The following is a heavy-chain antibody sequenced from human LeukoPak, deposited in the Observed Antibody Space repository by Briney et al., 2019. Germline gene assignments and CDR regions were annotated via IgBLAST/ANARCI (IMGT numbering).Heavy chain of an antibody. J-gene: IGHJ4*02. D-gene: IGHD1-26*01. Sequence: GGSLRLSCVASGFPFSTYSMNWVRQAPGKGLEWLSYITSTSDTIYYADSVKGRFTISRDNAKNSLYLQMNSLRAEDTAVYYCASFPWDLRPTWGQGTLVSVAS. CDR3: ASFPWDLRPT. CDR1: GFPFSTYS. V-gene: IGHV3-48*01. CDR2: ITSTSDTI.